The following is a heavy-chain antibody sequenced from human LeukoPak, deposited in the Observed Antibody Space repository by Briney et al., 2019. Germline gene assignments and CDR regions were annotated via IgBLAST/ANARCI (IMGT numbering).Heavy chain of an antibody. CDR2: INHSGST. Sequence: SETLSLTRAVYGGSFSGYYWSWIRQPPGKGLEWIGEINHSGSTNYNPSLKSRVTISVDTSKNQFSLKLSSVTAADTAVYYCASIAVAGQRVKRYNWFDPWGQGTLVTVSS. CDR1: GGSFSGYY. V-gene: IGHV4-34*01. D-gene: IGHD6-19*01. J-gene: IGHJ5*02. CDR3: ASIAVAGQRVKRYNWFDP.